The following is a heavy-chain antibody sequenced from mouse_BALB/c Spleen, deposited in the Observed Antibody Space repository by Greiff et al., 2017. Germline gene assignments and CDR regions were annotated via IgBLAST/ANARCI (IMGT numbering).Heavy chain of an antibody. CDR1: GYTFTSYW. D-gene: IGHD2-4*01. Sequence: QVQLQQPGAELVKPGASVKLSCKASGYTFTSYWMHWVKQRPGQGLEWIGEINPSNGRTNYNEKFKSKATLTVDKSSSTAYMQLSSLTSEDSAVYYCARGGSTMTPWLAYWGQGTLGTVAA. CDR3: ARGGSTMTPWLAY. J-gene: IGHJ3*01. V-gene: IGHV1S81*02. CDR2: INPSNGRT.